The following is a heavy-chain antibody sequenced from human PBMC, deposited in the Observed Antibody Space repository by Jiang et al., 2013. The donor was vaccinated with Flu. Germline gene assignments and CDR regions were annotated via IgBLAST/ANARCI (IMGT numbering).Heavy chain of an antibody. Sequence: YISSSGSTIYYADSVKGRFTISRDNAKNSLYLQMNSLRAEDTAVYYCARVVGATGYYYYYGMDVWGQGTTVTVSS. CDR2: ISSSGSTI. J-gene: IGHJ6*02. V-gene: IGHV3-48*03. CDR3: ARVVGATGYYYYYGMDV. D-gene: IGHD1-26*01.